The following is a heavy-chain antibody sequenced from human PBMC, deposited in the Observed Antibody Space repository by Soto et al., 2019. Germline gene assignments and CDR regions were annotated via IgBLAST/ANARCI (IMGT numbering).Heavy chain of an antibody. J-gene: IGHJ4*02. CDR2: IFPLTDIP. CDR3: ARGPLLVLNYFHS. V-gene: IGHV1-69*02. Sequence: QVQLVQSGPEVKKPGSSVKVSCKASGGTFRNYPINWVRQAPGQGLEWMGSIFPLTDIPDYAQNFQARLTITEDKSTSTAYMELSSLTSDDTAMYFCARGPLLVLNYFHSWGQGTLVTVSS. D-gene: IGHD3-10*01. CDR1: GGTFRNYP.